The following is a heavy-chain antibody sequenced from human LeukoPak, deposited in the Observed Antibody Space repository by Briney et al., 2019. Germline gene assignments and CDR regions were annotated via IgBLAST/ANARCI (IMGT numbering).Heavy chain of an antibody. D-gene: IGHD1-26*01. CDR1: GFTFSRYA. Sequence: GGSLRLSCAASGFTFSRYAMNWVRQAPGKGLEYVSAISTRGGRTYYVNSVRGRFTISRDNSKNTLYLQMGSLRAEDTAVYYCARGGRFFDYWGQGTLVTVSS. CDR2: ISTRGGRT. J-gene: IGHJ4*02. CDR3: ARGGRFFDY. V-gene: IGHV3-64*01.